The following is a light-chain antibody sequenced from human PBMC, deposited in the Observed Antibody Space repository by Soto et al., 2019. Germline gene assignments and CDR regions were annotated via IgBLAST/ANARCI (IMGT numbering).Light chain of an antibody. J-gene: IGLJ2*01. CDR1: SSDVGGYNH. CDR3: SSYTRSSSRV. V-gene: IGLV2-14*01. CDR2: EVS. Sequence: QSALTQPASVSGSPGQSITISCTGTSSDVGGYNHVSWYQHHPGKAPKLMIYEVSNRPSGVSNRFSGSKSGNTASLTISGLQAEDEADNYCSSYTRSSSRVFGGGTKLTVL.